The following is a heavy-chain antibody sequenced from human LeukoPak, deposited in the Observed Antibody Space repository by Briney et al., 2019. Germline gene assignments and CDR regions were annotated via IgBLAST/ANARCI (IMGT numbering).Heavy chain of an antibody. D-gene: IGHD4-23*01. Sequence: TSETLSLTCTVSGGSSSSYYWSWLRQPPGKGLEWIGYIYYSGSTNYNPSLKSRVTISIDMSKNQFSLKLSSVTAADTAVYYCARSNDYAGYLGAFEIWGQGTMVTVSS. CDR2: IYYSGST. J-gene: IGHJ3*02. CDR3: ARSNDYAGYLGAFEI. CDR1: GGSSSSYY. V-gene: IGHV4-59*08.